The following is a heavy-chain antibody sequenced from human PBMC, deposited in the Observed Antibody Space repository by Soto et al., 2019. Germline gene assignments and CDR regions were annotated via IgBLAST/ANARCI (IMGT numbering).Heavy chain of an antibody. J-gene: IGHJ3*01. V-gene: IGHV3-23*01. Sequence: EVQLLQSGGGLVQPGGSLRLSCAASGFAFSNYAMSWVRQAPGKGLEWVSGASINDVSDISTYYVDSVKGRFTISRDNAKNTLYLQMSSLRAEDTAVYYCVKDRDTASVEATGTFDVWGQGTMVIVSS. D-gene: IGHD5-18*01. CDR2: ASINDVSDIST. CDR3: VKDRDTASVEATGTFDV. CDR1: GFAFSNYA.